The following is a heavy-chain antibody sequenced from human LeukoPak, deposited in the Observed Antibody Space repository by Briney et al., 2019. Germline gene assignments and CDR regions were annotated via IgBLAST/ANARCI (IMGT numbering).Heavy chain of an antibody. J-gene: IGHJ4*02. CDR2: IYYSGST. CDR1: GGSISSSSYY. Sequence: PSETLSLTCTVSGGSISSSSYYWGWIRQPPGKGLEWIGSIYYSGSTYYNPSLKSRVTISVDTSKNQFSLKLSSVTAADTAVYYCARPGDGYNFFDYWGQGTLVTVS. CDR3: ARPGDGYNFFDY. V-gene: IGHV4-39*01. D-gene: IGHD5-24*01.